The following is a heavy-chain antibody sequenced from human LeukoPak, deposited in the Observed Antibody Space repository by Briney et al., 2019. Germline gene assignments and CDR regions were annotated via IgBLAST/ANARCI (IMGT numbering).Heavy chain of an antibody. D-gene: IGHD3-10*01. CDR3: ARDHLWFGELSGNWFDP. CDR1: GYTFTSYG. CDR2: ISAYNGNT. Sequence: GASVKVSCKASGYTFTSYGISWVRQAPGQGLEWMGCISAYNGNTNYAQKLQGRVTMTTDTSTSIAYMELRSLRSDYTSVYYCARDHLWFGELSGNWFDPWGQGTLVTVSS. V-gene: IGHV1-18*01. J-gene: IGHJ5*02.